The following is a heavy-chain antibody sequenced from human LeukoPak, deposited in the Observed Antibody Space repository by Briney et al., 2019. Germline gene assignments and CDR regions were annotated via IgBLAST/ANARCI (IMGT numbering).Heavy chain of an antibody. Sequence: GGSLRLSCAASGFTVSSNYMTWVRQAPGKGLEWVSVIYSGGSTYYADSVKGRFTISRDNSKNTLYLQMGSLRAEDMAVYYCARDTGFCSGGSCYSGGFDPWGQGTLVTVSS. J-gene: IGHJ5*02. D-gene: IGHD2-15*01. CDR3: ARDTGFCSGGSCYSGGFDP. V-gene: IGHV3-66*01. CDR1: GFTVSSNY. CDR2: IYSGGST.